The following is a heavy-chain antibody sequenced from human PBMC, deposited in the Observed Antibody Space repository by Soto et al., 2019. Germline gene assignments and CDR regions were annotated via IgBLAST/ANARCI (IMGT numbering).Heavy chain of an antibody. V-gene: IGHV1-2*04. J-gene: IGHJ6*02. CDR1: GGTFSSYA. Sequence: ASVKVSCKASGGTFSSYAISWVRQAPGQGLEWMGWINPNSGGTNYAQKFQGWVTMTRDTSISTAYMELSRLRSDDTAVYYCARDPITMVRGVRTGGMDVWGQGTTVTVSS. CDR2: INPNSGGT. CDR3: ARDPITMVRGVRTGGMDV. D-gene: IGHD3-10*01.